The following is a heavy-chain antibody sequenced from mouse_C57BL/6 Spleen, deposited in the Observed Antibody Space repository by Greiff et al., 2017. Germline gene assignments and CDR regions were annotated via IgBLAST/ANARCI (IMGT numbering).Heavy chain of an antibody. CDR3: ATTTVVARGGAMDY. J-gene: IGHJ4*01. CDR1: GFSLTSYG. V-gene: IGHV2-2*01. Sequence: VQLQQSGPGLVQPSQSLSITCTVSGFSLTSYGVHWVRQSPGKGLEWLGVIWSGGSTDYNAAFISRLSISKDNSKSQVFFKMNSLQADDTAIYYCATTTVVARGGAMDYWGQGTSVTVSS. D-gene: IGHD1-1*01. CDR2: IWSGGST.